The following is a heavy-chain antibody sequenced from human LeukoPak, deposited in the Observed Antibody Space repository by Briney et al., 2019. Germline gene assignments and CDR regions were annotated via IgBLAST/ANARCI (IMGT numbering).Heavy chain of an antibody. CDR3: ARTGWGDYHPYYYYYYMDV. CDR2: ISSSSSYI. Sequence: PWGSLILSCAASGFTFSSYSMNWVRQAPGKGLEWVSSISSSSSYIYYADSVKGRFTISRDNAKNSLYLQMNSLRAEDTAVYYCARTGWGDYHPYYYYYYMDVWGKGTTVTVSS. CDR1: GFTFSSYS. V-gene: IGHV3-21*01. D-gene: IGHD3-16*01. J-gene: IGHJ6*03.